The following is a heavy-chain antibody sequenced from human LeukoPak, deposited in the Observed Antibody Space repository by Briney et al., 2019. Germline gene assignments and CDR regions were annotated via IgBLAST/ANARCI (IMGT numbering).Heavy chain of an antibody. J-gene: IGHJ4*02. CDR3: AREASGGTFDY. Sequence: PSETLSLTCAVSGGSISSSNWCSWVRQTPGKGLEWVANIKQDGSEKYYVDSVKGRFTISRDNSKNTLYLQMGSLRAEDMAVYYCAREASGGTFDYWGQGTLVTVSS. V-gene: IGHV3-7*01. CDR2: IKQDGSEK. CDR1: GGSISSSNW. D-gene: IGHD1-26*01.